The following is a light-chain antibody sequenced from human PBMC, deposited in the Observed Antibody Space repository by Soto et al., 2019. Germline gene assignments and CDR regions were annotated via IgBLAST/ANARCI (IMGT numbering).Light chain of an antibody. CDR2: GAS. V-gene: IGKV3-15*01. Sequence: EIVMTQSPATLSVSPGERATLSCRASQSVSSNLSWYQQKPGQAPRLLIYGASTRATGIPARFSGSGSGTEFTLTISSLQSEDFAVYYCQQYNNWLWTFGKGTKVDIK. CDR3: QQYNNWLWT. CDR1: QSVSSN. J-gene: IGKJ1*01.